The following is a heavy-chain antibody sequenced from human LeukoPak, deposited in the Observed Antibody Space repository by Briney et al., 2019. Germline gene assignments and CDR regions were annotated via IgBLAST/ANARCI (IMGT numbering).Heavy chain of an antibody. V-gene: IGHV1-18*01. J-gene: IGHJ5*02. CDR2: ISAYNGNT. Sequence: ASVKVSCKASGGTFSSYAISWVRQAPGQGLEWMGWISAYNGNTNYAQKLQGRVTMTTDTSTSTAYMELRSLRSDDTAVYYCARKNVPSANNWFDPWGQGTLVTVSS. D-gene: IGHD3-10*02. CDR1: GGTFSSYA. CDR3: ARKNVPSANNWFDP.